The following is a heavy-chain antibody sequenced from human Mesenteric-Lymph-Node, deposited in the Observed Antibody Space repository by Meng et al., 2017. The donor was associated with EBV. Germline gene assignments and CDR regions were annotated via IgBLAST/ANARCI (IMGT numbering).Heavy chain of an antibody. CDR3: VRVNCSNIVCPFDS. CDR1: VCSVSSSNFY. CDR2: IYYSGTS. Sequence: QLQEPGPGLVKPPETLSLPFTVSVCSVSSSNFYWSWIRQPPGKGLEWIGNIYYSGTSNYNPSLKSRVAISLDTSKNQFSLNLSSLTAADTAMYYCVRVNCSNIVCPFDSWGQGTLVTVSS. V-gene: IGHV4-61*01. J-gene: IGHJ4*02. D-gene: IGHD2-2*01.